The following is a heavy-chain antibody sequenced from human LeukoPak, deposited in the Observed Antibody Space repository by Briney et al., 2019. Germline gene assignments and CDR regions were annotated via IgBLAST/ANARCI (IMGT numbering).Heavy chain of an antibody. CDR2: INPSGGST. Sequence: ASVKVSCKASGYTFTSYYMHWVRQAPGQGLEWIGIINPSGGSTSYAQKFQGRVTMTRDTSTSTVYMELSSLRSEDTAVYYCARALATYYYDSSGYQGGYFQHWGQGTLVTVSS. J-gene: IGHJ1*01. D-gene: IGHD3-22*01. CDR1: GYTFTSYY. V-gene: IGHV1-46*01. CDR3: ARALATYYYDSSGYQGGYFQH.